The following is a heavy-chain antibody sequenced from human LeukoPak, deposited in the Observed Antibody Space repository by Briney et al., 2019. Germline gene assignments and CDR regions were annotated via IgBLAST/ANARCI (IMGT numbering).Heavy chain of an antibody. Sequence: SETLSLTCAVYGGSFSGYYWSWIRQPPGKGLEWIGYIYYSGSTNYNPSLKSRVTISVDTSKNQFSLKLSSVTAADTAVYYCAREGRLNWFDPWGQGTLVTVSS. CDR1: GGSFSGYY. CDR3: AREGRLNWFDP. CDR2: IYYSGST. D-gene: IGHD2-21*02. V-gene: IGHV4-59*01. J-gene: IGHJ5*02.